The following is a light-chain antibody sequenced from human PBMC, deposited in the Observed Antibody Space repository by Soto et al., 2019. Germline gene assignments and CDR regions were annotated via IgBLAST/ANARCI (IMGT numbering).Light chain of an antibody. CDR3: QQYNNWPTA. V-gene: IGKV3-15*01. J-gene: IGKJ1*01. Sequence: EIVMTQSPATLSVSPGERATLSCRASQSVSSNLAWYQQKPGQAPRLLIYGASTRAIGIPARFSGSGSATAFTLTISSLQSEDFAVYYCQQYNNWPTAFGQGTKVEIK. CDR2: GAS. CDR1: QSVSSN.